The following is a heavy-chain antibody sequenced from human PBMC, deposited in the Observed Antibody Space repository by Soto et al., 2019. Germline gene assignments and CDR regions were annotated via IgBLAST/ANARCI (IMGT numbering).Heavy chain of an antibody. Sequence: QVQLVQSGAEVKKPGASVKVSCKASGYTFTGYYMHWVRQAPGQGLEWMGWINPNSGGTNYAQKFKGKVTMTRDTSTSTGNMELSRLRSNDKDVYDCARGTIVGATVLFDYWGQGTLVTVSS. CDR3: ARGTIVGATVLFDY. CDR1: GYTFTGYY. V-gene: IGHV1-2*02. D-gene: IGHD1-26*01. J-gene: IGHJ4*02. CDR2: INPNSGGT.